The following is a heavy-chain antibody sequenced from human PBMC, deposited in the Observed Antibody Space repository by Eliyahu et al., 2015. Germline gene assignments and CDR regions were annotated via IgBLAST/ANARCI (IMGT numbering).Heavy chain of an antibody. J-gene: IGHJ5*02. Sequence: QVQLVQSGSELKKPGASVKVSCKVSGNTFIKYAIHWVRQAPGQGLEYMGWINTNSGNPTYAQGFRGRFVFSVDTSVTTAYLQISSLKAEDTAVYYCARDDGWFDPWGQGTLVTVSS. CDR1: GNTFIKYA. V-gene: IGHV7-4-1*02. CDR2: INTNSGNP. D-gene: IGHD5-24*01. CDR3: ARDDGWFDP.